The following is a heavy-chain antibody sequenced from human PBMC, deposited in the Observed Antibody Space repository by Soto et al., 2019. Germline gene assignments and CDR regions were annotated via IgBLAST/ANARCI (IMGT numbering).Heavy chain of an antibody. J-gene: IGHJ4*01. V-gene: IGHV3-30*18. CDR3: AKDSEGDIFDY. CDR1: GFTFSSYG. Sequence: QVQLVESGGGVVQPGRSLRLSCAASGFTFSSYGMHWVRQATGKGLEWVAVISYDGSNKYYADSVKGRFTISRYNSKNTLYLQMNSLRAEDTAVYYCAKDSEGDIFDYWGHGTLVTVSS. D-gene: IGHD2-21*02. CDR2: ISYDGSNK.